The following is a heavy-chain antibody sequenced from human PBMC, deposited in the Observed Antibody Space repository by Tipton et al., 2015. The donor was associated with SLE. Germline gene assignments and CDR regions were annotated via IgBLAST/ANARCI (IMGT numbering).Heavy chain of an antibody. CDR2: IYYSGST. V-gene: IGHV4-59*12. Sequence: TLSLTCTVSGGSISSYYWSWIRQPPGKGLEWIGYIYYSGSTNYNPSPKSRVTISVDTSKNQFSLKLSSVTAADTAVYYCASRGYSGYLVDYWGQGTLVTVSS. CDR3: ASRGYSGYLVDY. J-gene: IGHJ4*02. CDR1: GGSISSYY. D-gene: IGHD5-12*01.